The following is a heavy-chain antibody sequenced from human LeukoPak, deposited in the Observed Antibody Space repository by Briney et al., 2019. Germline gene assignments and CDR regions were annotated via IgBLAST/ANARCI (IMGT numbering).Heavy chain of an antibody. D-gene: IGHD6-6*01. J-gene: IGHJ4*02. Sequence: GGSLRLSCTASGFSFSGHWMHWARQLPGKGLVWVSRISPTGSTTSYADSVKGRFTVSRDNAKNTLYLQVNNLRAEDTAVYYCARGPNSTWSGLDFWGQGTLLTLSS. V-gene: IGHV3-74*01. CDR2: ISPTGSTT. CDR1: GFSFSGHW. CDR3: ARGPNSTWSGLDF.